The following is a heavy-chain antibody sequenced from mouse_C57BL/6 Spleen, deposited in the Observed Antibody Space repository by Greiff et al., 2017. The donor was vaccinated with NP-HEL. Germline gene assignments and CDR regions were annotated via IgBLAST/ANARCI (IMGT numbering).Heavy chain of an antibody. J-gene: IGHJ1*03. V-gene: IGHV1-42*01. CDR3: ARDYYGSSRHWYFDV. CDR1: GYSFTGYY. D-gene: IGHD1-1*01. CDR2: INPSTGGT. Sequence: VQLQQSGPELVKPGASVKISCKASGYSFTGYYMNWVKQSPEKSLEWIGEINPSTGGTTYNQKFKAKATLTVDKSSSTAYLQLKSLTSEDSAVYYCARDYYGSSRHWYFDVWGTGTTVTVSS.